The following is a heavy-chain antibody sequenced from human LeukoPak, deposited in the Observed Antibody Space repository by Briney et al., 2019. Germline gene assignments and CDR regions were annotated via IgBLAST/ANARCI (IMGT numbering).Heavy chain of an antibody. CDR3: VRERPLDYNYYIDV. V-gene: IGHV3-21*01. CDR1: GFTFNAFN. J-gene: IGHJ6*03. CDR2: LSTSSSYT. Sequence: GRSLSLSCAASGFTFNAFNMNWVRQAPGKGLEWISSLSTSSSYTHYADSVKGRFTVSRDNAKNSLFLQMNSLRVEDTAVYYCVRERPLDYNYYIDVWGKGTMVTVSS.